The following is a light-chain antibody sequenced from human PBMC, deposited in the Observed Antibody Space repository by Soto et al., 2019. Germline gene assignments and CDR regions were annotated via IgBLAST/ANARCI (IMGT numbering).Light chain of an antibody. V-gene: IGLV2-11*01. CDR2: DVS. CDR1: SSDVGGYNY. J-gene: IGLJ1*01. CDR3: GSYAGSPRYV. Sequence: QSALTQPRSVSGSPGQSVTISCTGTSSDVGGYNYVSWYQQHPGKAPKVMIYDVSERPSGVPDRFSGSKSGNTASLTISGLQEEDEADYYCGSYAGSPRYVFGTGTKLTVL.